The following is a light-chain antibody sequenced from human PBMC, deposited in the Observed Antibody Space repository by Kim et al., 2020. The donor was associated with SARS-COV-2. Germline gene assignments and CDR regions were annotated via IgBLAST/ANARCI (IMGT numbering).Light chain of an antibody. CDR3: QAWDSSAGV. J-gene: IGLJ1*01. V-gene: IGLV3-1*01. CDR2: EDN. Sequence: VSPGQTASITCSGDKLADKYASWYQQKPGQPPVLVMYEDNKRPSGIPERFSGSNSGNTATLTISGTEATDEAEYYCQAWDSSAGVFGTGTKVTVL. CDR1: KLADKY.